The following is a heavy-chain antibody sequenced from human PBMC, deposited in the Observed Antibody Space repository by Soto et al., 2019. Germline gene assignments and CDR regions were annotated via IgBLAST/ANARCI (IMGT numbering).Heavy chain of an antibody. Sequence: GGSLRLSCAASGFTFSSYSMNWVRQAPGKGLEWVSYISSSSSTIYYADPVKGRFTISRDNAKNSLYLQMNSLRDEDTAVYYCARDYYSSSLDWFEPWGQGTLVTVSS. CDR2: ISSSSSTI. CDR3: ARDYYSSSLDWFEP. D-gene: IGHD6-13*01. V-gene: IGHV3-48*02. CDR1: GFTFSSYS. J-gene: IGHJ5*02.